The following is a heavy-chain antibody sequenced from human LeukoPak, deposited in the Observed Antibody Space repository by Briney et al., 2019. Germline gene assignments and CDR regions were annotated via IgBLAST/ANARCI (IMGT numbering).Heavy chain of an antibody. J-gene: IGHJ4*02. CDR2: FYPEDGET. Sequence: ASVKVSCKVSGYTLTELSMHWVREAPGKGLEWMGRFYPEDGETIYAQKFQGRVTMTEDTTTDTAYMELSSLRSEDTAVYYCATDLVLMESGSYRDYWGQGTLVTVSS. V-gene: IGHV1-24*01. CDR3: ATDLVLMESGSYRDY. D-gene: IGHD1-26*01. CDR1: GYTLTELS.